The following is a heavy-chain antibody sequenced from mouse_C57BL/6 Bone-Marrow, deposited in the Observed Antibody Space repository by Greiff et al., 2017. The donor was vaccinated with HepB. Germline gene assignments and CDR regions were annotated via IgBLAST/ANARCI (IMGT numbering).Heavy chain of an antibody. J-gene: IGHJ2*01. CDR2: INPGSGGT. CDR1: GYAFTNYL. V-gene: IGHV1-54*01. Sequence: QVQLQQSGAELVRPGTSVKVSCKASGYAFTNYLIEWVKQRPGQGLEWIGVINPGSGGTNYNEKFKGKATLTADKSSSTAYMQLSSLTSEDSAVYFCARYPVVDYWGQGTTLTVSS. D-gene: IGHD1-1*01. CDR3: ARYPVVDY.